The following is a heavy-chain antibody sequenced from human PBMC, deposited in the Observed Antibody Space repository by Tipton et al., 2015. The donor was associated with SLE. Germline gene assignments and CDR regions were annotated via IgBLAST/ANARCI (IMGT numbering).Heavy chain of an antibody. CDR2: IFYSGST. V-gene: IGHV4-39*01. CDR1: GDSISSRSYH. J-gene: IGHJ4*02. D-gene: IGHD5-12*01. CDR3: ARQVASFDY. Sequence: TLSLTCTVSGDSISSRSYHWGWIRQPPGKGLEWIGSIFYSGSTPYNPSLQSRVTISEDTSKNQYSLKLNSGTASDTAVYYCARQVASFDYWGQGTLVTVSS.